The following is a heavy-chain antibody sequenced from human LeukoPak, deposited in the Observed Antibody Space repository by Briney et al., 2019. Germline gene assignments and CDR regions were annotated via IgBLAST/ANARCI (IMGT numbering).Heavy chain of an antibody. Sequence: GRSLRLSCAASGFTFSNYWMSRVRQAPGKGLEWVASIDQYGRAKYYVDSVRGRFTFSRDNTKNSLHLQMNSLRAEDTAVYYCARADSYGSILDYWGQGTRVIDSS. CDR2: IDQYGRAK. CDR1: GFTFSNYW. V-gene: IGHV3-7*04. CDR3: ARADSYGSILDY. J-gene: IGHJ4*02. D-gene: IGHD5-18*01.